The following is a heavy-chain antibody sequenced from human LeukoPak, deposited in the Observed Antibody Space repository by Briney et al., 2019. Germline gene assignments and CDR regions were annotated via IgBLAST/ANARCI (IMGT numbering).Heavy chain of an antibody. J-gene: IGHJ6*02. V-gene: IGHV1-2*02. CDR1: GYTFTGYY. D-gene: IGHD3-10*01. Sequence: ASVKVSCKASGYTFTGYYMHWVRQAPGQGLEWMGWINPNSGGTNYAQKFQGRVTMTRDTSISTAYMELSRLRSDNTAVYYCARDPYGSGSYPNYYYYGMDVWGQGTTVTVSS. CDR3: ARDPYGSGSYPNYYYYGMDV. CDR2: INPNSGGT.